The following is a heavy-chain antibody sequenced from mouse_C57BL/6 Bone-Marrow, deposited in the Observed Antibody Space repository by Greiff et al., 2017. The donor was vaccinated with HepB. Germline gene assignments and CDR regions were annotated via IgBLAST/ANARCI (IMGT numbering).Heavy chain of an antibody. V-gene: IGHV14-4*01. CDR3: TTWNYGSSYEAY. Sequence: VQPQQSGAELVRPGASVKLSCTASGFNIKDDYMHWVKQRPEQGLEWIGWIDPENGDTEYASKFQGKATITADTSSNTAYLQLSSLTSEDTAVYYCTTWNYGSSYEAYWGQGTLVTVSA. J-gene: IGHJ3*01. D-gene: IGHD1-1*01. CDR1: GFNIKDDY. CDR2: IDPENGDT.